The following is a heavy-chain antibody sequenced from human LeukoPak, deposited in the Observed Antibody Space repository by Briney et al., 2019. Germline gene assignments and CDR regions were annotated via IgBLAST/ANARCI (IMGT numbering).Heavy chain of an antibody. V-gene: IGHV4-59*01. Sequence: PSETLSLTCTVSGGSISSYYWSWIRQPPGKGLEWIGYIYYNGISNYNPSLKSRVTMSLDTSKNQLSLRLSSVTAADTAVYYCARVLTYFYGSGTYSAAHYYFDYWGQGALVTVSS. D-gene: IGHD3-10*01. J-gene: IGHJ4*02. CDR3: ARVLTYFYGSGTYSAAHYYFDY. CDR2: IYYNGIS. CDR1: GGSISSYY.